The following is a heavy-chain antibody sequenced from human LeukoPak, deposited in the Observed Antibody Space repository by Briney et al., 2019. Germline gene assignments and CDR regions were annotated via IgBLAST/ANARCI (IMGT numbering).Heavy chain of an antibody. Sequence: GASVKVSCKASGGTFSSYAISWVRQAPGQGLEWMGGIIPIFGTANYAQKFQGRVTITADESTSTAYMELSSLRSEDTAVYYCARETNYDFWSGYYTLYYYYMDVWGKGTTVTVSS. D-gene: IGHD3-3*01. CDR3: ARETNYDFWSGYYTLYYYYMDV. CDR1: GGTFSSYA. V-gene: IGHV1-69*13. J-gene: IGHJ6*03. CDR2: IIPIFGTA.